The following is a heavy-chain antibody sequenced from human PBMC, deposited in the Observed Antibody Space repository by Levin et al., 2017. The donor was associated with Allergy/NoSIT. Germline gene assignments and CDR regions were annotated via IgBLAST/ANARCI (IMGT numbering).Heavy chain of an antibody. V-gene: IGHV3-30-3*01. CDR2: ISFDGTNK. CDR3: ARDAALDTDGSSFDY. CDR1: GFNFKTYA. Sequence: GGSLRLSCAASGFNFKTYAMHWVRQAPGKGLEWLAVISFDGTNKYSADSVKGRFTVSRDNSNNTMHLEMNGLRAADTAVYYCARDAALDTDGSSFDYWGQGTLVTVSS. J-gene: IGHJ4*02. D-gene: IGHD3-10*01.